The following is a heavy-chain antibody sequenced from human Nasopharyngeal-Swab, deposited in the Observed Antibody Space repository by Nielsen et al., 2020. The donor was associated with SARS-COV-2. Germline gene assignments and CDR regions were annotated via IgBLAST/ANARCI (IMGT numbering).Heavy chain of an antibody. CDR2: ISSSGSTI. CDR1: GFTFSDYY. CDR3: AREIIVVVPAAHNWFDP. J-gene: IGHJ5*02. Sequence: GESLKISCAASGFTFSDYYMSWIRQAPGKGLEWVSYISSSGSTIYHADSVKGRFTISRDNAKNSLYLQMNSLRAEDTAVYYCAREIIVVVPAAHNWFDPWGQGTLVTVSS. D-gene: IGHD2-2*01. V-gene: IGHV3-11*01.